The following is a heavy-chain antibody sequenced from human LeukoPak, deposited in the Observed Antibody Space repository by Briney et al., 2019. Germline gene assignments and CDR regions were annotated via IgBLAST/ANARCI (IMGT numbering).Heavy chain of an antibody. CDR2: ISYDGSNK. CDR1: GFTFSSYG. J-gene: IGHJ4*02. Sequence: GGSLRLSCAASGFTFSSYGMHWVRQAPGKGLEWVAVISYDGSNKYYADSVKGRFTISRDNSKNTLYLQMNSLRAEDTAVYYCAKGLDDILTGYQDYWGQGTLVTVSS. V-gene: IGHV3-30*18. D-gene: IGHD3-9*01. CDR3: AKGLDDILTGYQDY.